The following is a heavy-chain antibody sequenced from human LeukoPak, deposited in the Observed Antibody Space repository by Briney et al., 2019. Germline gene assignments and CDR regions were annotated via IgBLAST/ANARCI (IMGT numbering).Heavy chain of an antibody. V-gene: IGHV3-23*01. Sequence: GGSLRLSCAVSGISLSNYGMSWVRQAPGKGLEWVAGISGSGGSTNYADSVKGRFTIYRDNPKNTLYLQMDRLRAEDTAVYFCAKRGVVIRVILVGFHKEAYYFDSWGQGALVTVSS. CDR2: ISGSGGST. CDR1: GISLSNYG. D-gene: IGHD3-22*01. J-gene: IGHJ4*02. CDR3: AKRGVVIRVILVGFHKEAYYFDS.